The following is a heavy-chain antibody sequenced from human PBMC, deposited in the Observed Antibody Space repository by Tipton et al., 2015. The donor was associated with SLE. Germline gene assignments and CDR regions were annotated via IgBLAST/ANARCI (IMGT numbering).Heavy chain of an antibody. V-gene: IGHV4-39*07. CDR1: GDSISIGNYY. D-gene: IGHD5-12*01. Sequence: TLSLTCSVSGDSISIGNYYWGWIRQPPGKGLEWIGTIFYTGSTYYNPSLNSRVSFSIDTSENHFSLRLNSVTAADTAVYYCARRHYSGPFDSWGQGTLVTVSS. CDR3: ARRHYSGPFDS. J-gene: IGHJ4*02. CDR2: IFYTGST.